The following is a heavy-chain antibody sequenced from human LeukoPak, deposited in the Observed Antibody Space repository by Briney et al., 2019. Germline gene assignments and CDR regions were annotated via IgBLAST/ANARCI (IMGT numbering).Heavy chain of an antibody. Sequence: GGSLRLSCAASGFTFSSYGMHWARQAPGKGLEWVAFIRYDGSNKYYADSVKGRFAISRDNSKNTLYLQMNSLRAEDTAVYYCAKRGAYDSSGYYYHYYYYYMDVWGKGTTVTVSS. CDR2: IRYDGSNK. CDR1: GFTFSSYG. D-gene: IGHD3-22*01. CDR3: AKRGAYDSSGYYYHYYYYYMDV. V-gene: IGHV3-30*02. J-gene: IGHJ6*03.